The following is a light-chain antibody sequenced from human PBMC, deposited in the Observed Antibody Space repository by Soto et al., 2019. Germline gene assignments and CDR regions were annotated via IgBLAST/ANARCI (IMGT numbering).Light chain of an antibody. Sequence: IQLTQSPSSLSAYVGDRVTITCRASQGISSDLAWYQQKPGKAPKLLIYDASTLQSGVPSRFSGSGSGTDFTLTIXSLXXXXXATYYCPQLNAYPITFGQGTRLEIK. CDR3: PQLNAYPIT. CDR2: DAS. CDR1: QGISSD. V-gene: IGKV1-9*01. J-gene: IGKJ5*01.